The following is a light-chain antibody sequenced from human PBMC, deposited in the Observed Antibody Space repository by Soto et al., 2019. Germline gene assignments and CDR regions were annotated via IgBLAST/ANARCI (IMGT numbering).Light chain of an antibody. J-gene: IGLJ3*02. V-gene: IGLV1-44*01. CDR2: SNN. Sequence: QSVLTQPPSASGTPGQRVTISRSGSSSNIGSNTVNWYQQLPGTAPKLLIHSNNQRPSGVPDRFSGSKSGTSASLAISGLQSEDEADYHCAAWDDSLNGPVFGGVIQLTVL. CDR1: SSNIGSNT. CDR3: AAWDDSLNGPV.